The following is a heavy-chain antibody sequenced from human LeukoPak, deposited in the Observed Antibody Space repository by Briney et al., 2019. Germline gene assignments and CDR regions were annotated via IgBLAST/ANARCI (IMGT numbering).Heavy chain of an antibody. J-gene: IGHJ5*02. CDR1: GFTFSSYA. Sequence: GGSLRLSCAASGFTFSSYAMSWVRQAPGKGLEWVSAISGSGGSTYYADSVKGRFTISRDNSKNPLYLQMDSLRAEDTAVYYCAKYIDYGVYPSPFDPWGQGTLVTVSS. CDR2: ISGSGGST. V-gene: IGHV3-23*01. D-gene: IGHD4-17*01. CDR3: AKYIDYGVYPSPFDP.